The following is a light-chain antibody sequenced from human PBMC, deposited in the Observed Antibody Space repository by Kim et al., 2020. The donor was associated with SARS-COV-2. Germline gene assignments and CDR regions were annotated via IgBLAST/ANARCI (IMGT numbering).Light chain of an antibody. CDR3: QQRSNWPRRLT. Sequence: SPGERATRSRGASQSVSSYLAWYQQKPGQAPRLLIYDASNRATGIPARFSGSGSGTDFTLTISSLEPEDFAVYYCQQRSNWPRRLTFGGGTKVEIK. CDR1: QSVSSY. CDR2: DAS. V-gene: IGKV3-11*01. J-gene: IGKJ4*01.